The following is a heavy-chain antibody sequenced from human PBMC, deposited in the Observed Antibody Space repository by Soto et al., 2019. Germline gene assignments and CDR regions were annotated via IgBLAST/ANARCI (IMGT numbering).Heavy chain of an antibody. D-gene: IGHD3-3*01. J-gene: IGHJ4*02. Sequence: QVQLQESGPGLVKPSQTLSLTCTVSGGSISSGDYYWSWIRQPPGKGLEWIGYIYYSGSTYYNPSLKSRVTISVDTSKNHFSLKLSSVTAADTAVYYCARVLPARHPERFLEWLPFDYWGQGTLVTVSS. CDR3: ARVLPARHPERFLEWLPFDY. CDR2: IYYSGST. CDR1: GGSISSGDYY. V-gene: IGHV4-30-4*01.